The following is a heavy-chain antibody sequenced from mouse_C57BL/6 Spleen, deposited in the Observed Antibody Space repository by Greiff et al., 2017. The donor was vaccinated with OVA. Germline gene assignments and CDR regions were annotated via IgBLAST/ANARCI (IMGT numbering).Heavy chain of an antibody. CDR3: ARTSDYYGSSSGYCDV. D-gene: IGHD1-1*01. V-gene: IGHV1-53*01. CDR2: INPSNGGT. Sequence: QVQLQQPGTELVKPGASVKLSCKASGYTFTSYWMHWVKQRPGQGLEWIGNINPSNGGTNYNEKFKSKATLTVDKSSSTAYMQLSSLTSEDSAVYYCARTSDYYGSSSGYCDVWGTGTTVTVSS. CDR1: GYTFTSYW. J-gene: IGHJ1*03.